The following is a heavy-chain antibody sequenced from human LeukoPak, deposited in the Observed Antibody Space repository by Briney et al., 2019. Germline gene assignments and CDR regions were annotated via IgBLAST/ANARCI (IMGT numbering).Heavy chain of an antibody. Sequence: GASVKVSCKASGYTFTGYYMHWVRQARGQGLEWMGWINAGNGNTKYSQKFQGRVTITRDTSASTAYMELSSLRSEDTAVYYCARDGSSGWYGLWYYFDYWGQGTLVTVSP. CDR2: INAGNGNT. D-gene: IGHD6-19*01. J-gene: IGHJ4*02. CDR3: ARDGSSGWYGLWYYFDY. CDR1: GYTFTGYY. V-gene: IGHV1-3*01.